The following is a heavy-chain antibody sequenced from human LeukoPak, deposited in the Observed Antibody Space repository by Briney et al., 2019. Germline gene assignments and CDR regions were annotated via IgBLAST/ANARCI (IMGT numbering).Heavy chain of an antibody. CDR3: ARAVGSRDGYNHDAFDI. V-gene: IGHV3-11*04. D-gene: IGHD5-24*01. CDR1: AFTFSDYY. CDR2: ISRSGSTI. Sequence: GGSLRLSCAASAFTFSDYYMSWIRQAPGKGLEWVSYISRSGSTIYFADPVKGRFTISRDNAKNSLYLQMNSLRAEDTAVYYCARAVGSRDGYNHDAFDIWGQGTMVTVS. J-gene: IGHJ3*02.